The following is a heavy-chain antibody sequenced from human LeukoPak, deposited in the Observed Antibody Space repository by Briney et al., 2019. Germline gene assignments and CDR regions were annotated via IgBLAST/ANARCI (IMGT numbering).Heavy chain of an antibody. V-gene: IGHV3-11*01. D-gene: IGHD6-19*01. CDR3: ARDMSSSGWYLGYYYYGMDV. Sequence: GGSLRLSCAASGFTFSNHYMHWVRQAPGKGLEWVSYISTASSAIDYADSVKGRFTISRDNAKNSLYLQMNSLRAEDTAVYYCARDMSSSGWYLGYYYYGMDVWGQGTTVTVSS. J-gene: IGHJ6*02. CDR1: GFTFSNHY. CDR2: ISTASSAI.